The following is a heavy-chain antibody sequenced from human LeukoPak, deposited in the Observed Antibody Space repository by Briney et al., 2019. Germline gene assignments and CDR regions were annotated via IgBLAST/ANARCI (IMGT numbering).Heavy chain of an antibody. V-gene: IGHV4-39*07. CDR1: GGSMSSSSYD. D-gene: IGHD6-19*01. J-gene: IGHJ6*03. CDR3: ARSSSGWSHMDV. CDR2: IYYSGSI. Sequence: SETLSLTCTVSGGSMSSSSYDWGWIRQPPGKGLGWVGSIYYSGSIYYNPSLKSPISISVETSKNQFSLKLSSVTAANTAVYYCARSSSGWSHMDVWGKGTTVTISS.